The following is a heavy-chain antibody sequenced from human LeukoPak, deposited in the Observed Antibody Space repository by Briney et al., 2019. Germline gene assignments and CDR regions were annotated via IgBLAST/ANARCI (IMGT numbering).Heavy chain of an antibody. CDR3: AKDGDTAMVTHYYYMDV. D-gene: IGHD5-18*01. CDR2: ISWDGGST. V-gene: IGHV3-43D*03. Sequence: GGPLRLSCAASGFTFDDYAMHWVRQAPGKGLEWVSLISWDGGSTYYADSVKGRFTISRDNSKNSLYLQMNSLRAEDTALYYCAKDGDTAMVTHYYYMDVWGKGTTVTISS. CDR1: GFTFDDYA. J-gene: IGHJ6*03.